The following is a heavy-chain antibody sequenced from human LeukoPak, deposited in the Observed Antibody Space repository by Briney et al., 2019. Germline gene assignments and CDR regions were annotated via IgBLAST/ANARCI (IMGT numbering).Heavy chain of an antibody. J-gene: IGHJ3*02. CDR1: GFTFSDYY. CDR3: ARVRSSWQTDAFDI. V-gene: IGHV3-11*01. Sequence: GGTLRLSCAASGFTFSDYYMSWIRQAPGKGLEWVSYISSSGSTIYYADSVKGRFTISRDNAKISLNLQINSLRAEDTAVYYCARVRSSWQTDAFDIWGQGTMVTVSS. D-gene: IGHD6-13*01. CDR2: ISSSGSTI.